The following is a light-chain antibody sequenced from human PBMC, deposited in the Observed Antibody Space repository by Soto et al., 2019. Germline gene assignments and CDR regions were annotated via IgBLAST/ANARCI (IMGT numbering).Light chain of an antibody. Sequence: DIQMTQSPSSLSASIGDRVTITCRASQNINNHLNWYQQKPGKAPKVVIYAASRLQSGVPSRFSGSCSGTEFTLTISSLEPEDFATYYCQQSHITTLFTFGKGTKLEIK. V-gene: IGKV1-39*01. CDR2: AAS. J-gene: IGKJ2*01. CDR1: QNINNH. CDR3: QQSHITTLFT.